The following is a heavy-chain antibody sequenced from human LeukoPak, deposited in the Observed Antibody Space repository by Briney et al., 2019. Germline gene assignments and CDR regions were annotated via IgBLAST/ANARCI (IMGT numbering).Heavy chain of an antibody. D-gene: IGHD1-26*01. Sequence: SETLSLTCTVSGGSISSGGYYWGWIRQHPGMGLEWVGFIHYSGTTYYNPSLKSRLTISVDTSKDQVSLELSSVTAADTAVYYCTRGGGLVAGSVTRHFDVWGRGTLVTVSP. CDR1: GGSISSGGYY. CDR2: IHYSGTT. V-gene: IGHV4-31*03. CDR3: TRGGGLVAGSVTRHFDV. J-gene: IGHJ2*01.